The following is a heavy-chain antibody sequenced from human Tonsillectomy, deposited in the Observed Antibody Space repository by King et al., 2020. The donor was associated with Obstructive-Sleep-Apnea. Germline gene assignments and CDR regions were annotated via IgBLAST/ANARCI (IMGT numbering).Heavy chain of an antibody. CDR1: GGPISSYY. J-gene: IGHJ1*01. D-gene: IGHD5/OR15-5a*01. CDR3: ARSSKYQVLL. CDR2: MFYNGST. V-gene: IGHV4-59*03. Sequence: VQLQESGPGLVKPSETLSLSCTVSGGPISSYYWTWIRQPPGKGLEWIGYMFYNGSTYYNPSLKSRVTIPVDTSKIQFSLTLTSVAAADAAVYYCARSSKYQVLLWGQGTLVTVSS.